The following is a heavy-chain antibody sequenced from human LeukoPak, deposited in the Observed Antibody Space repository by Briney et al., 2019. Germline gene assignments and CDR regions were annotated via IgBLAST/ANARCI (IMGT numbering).Heavy chain of an antibody. CDR2: ITPSSSSI. D-gene: IGHD4-17*01. V-gene: IGHV3-48*01. CDR1: GFTFSSYW. J-gene: IGHJ4*02. CDR3: ARDVLGDYDY. Sequence: GGSLRLSCAASGFTFSSYWMSWVRQAPGKGLEWISYITPSSSSIYYADSVRGRFTTSRDNAKNSMYLQMNSLRTEDTAVYYCARDVLGDYDYWGQGTLVSVSS.